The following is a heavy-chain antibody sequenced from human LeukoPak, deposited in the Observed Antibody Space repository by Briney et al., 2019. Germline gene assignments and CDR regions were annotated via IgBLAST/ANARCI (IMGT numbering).Heavy chain of an antibody. D-gene: IGHD1-1*01. J-gene: IGHJ4*02. CDR3: ARRSTKENGFDF. Sequence: PSETLFLTRTVSGGSISSSSYYWGWIRQPPGEGLEWIGTIYYSGTTYYNPPLGSRVTISLDTSKNQFSLKLTSVTAADTAVYYCARRSTKENGFDFWGQGTLVTVSS. CDR2: IYYSGTT. V-gene: IGHV4-39*01. CDR1: GGSISSSSYY.